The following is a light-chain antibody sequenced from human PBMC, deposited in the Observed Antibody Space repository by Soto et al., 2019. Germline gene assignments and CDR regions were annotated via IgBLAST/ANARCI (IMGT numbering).Light chain of an antibody. V-gene: IGKV3-15*01. CDR2: GAS. Sequence: EIVMTQSSATLSVSPGERVILSCRASQSINSDLAWYQQKPGQAPRFLIYGASTRATGIPARFSGSGSGTQFTLTISSLQSEDFVVYYCQQRSSWPLITFGQGTRLEIK. CDR1: QSINSD. J-gene: IGKJ5*01. CDR3: QQRSSWPLIT.